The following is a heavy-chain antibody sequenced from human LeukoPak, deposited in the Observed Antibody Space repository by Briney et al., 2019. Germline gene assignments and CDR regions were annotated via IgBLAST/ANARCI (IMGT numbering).Heavy chain of an antibody. CDR3: AKDRDRLPSGGSCYVY. J-gene: IGHJ4*02. D-gene: IGHD2-15*01. CDR2: ISGSGGST. V-gene: IGHV3-23*01. CDR1: GFTFSSYA. Sequence: GGSLRLSCAASGFTFSSYAMSWVRQAPGKGLEWVSAISGSGGSTYYADSVKGRFTISRDNSKNTLYLQMNSLRAEDTAVYYCAKDRDRLPSGGSCYVYWGQGTLVTVSS.